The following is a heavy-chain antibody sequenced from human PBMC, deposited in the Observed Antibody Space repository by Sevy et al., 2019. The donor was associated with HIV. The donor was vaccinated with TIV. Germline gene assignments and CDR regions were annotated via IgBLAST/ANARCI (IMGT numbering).Heavy chain of an antibody. Sequence: ASVKVSCKASGYTFTSYGISWVRQAPGQGLEWMGWISAYNGNTNYAQKLQGRVTMTTDTSTSTAYMELRSLRSDDTAVYYCARGCSSTSCYNNFDYWGQGTLVTVSS. D-gene: IGHD2-2*02. CDR3: ARGCSSTSCYNNFDY. CDR2: ISAYNGNT. CDR1: GYTFTSYG. J-gene: IGHJ4*02. V-gene: IGHV1-18*01.